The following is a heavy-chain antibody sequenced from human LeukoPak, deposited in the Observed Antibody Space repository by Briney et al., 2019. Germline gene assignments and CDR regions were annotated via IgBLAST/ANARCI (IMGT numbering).Heavy chain of an antibody. D-gene: IGHD6-25*01. J-gene: IGHJ4*02. Sequence: GESLKISCKGSGYRFTSYWIGWVRQIPGKGLEWMAIIYPADSDIRYSPSFQGQVTISADKSISTAYLQWGSLKASDTAMYYCARSLTAAAGDYWGQGTLVTVSS. V-gene: IGHV5-51*01. CDR3: ARSLTAAAGDY. CDR1: GYRFTSYW. CDR2: IYPADSDI.